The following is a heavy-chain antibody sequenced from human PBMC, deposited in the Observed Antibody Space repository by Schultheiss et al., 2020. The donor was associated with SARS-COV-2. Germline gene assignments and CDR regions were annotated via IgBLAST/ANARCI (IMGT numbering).Heavy chain of an antibody. CDR2: IYTGGST. CDR3: ARFVVVRALPEWSWFDP. Sequence: SQTLSLTCPVSGGSISSYYWSWIRQPAGKGLEWTGLIYTGGSTNHNPSLKSRVTISVDTSKNQFSLKLSSVTAADTAVYYCARFVVVRALPEWSWFDPWGQGTLVTVSS. J-gene: IGHJ5*02. V-gene: IGHV4-4*07. CDR1: GGSISSYY. D-gene: IGHD2-21*01.